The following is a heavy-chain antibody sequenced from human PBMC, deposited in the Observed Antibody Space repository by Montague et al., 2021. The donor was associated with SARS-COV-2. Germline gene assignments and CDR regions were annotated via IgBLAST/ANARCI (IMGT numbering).Heavy chain of an antibody. CDR3: ASEQDWSSHFDL. Sequence: SETLSLTCTVSGDSVDSYCWSWVRQPPGKRLEWIGHIHYTGSTDYNPSLKSRASISADASKNSLSLSLASVTAADTAVYYCASEQDWSSHFDLWGQGILVTVSS. D-gene: IGHD3/OR15-3a*01. J-gene: IGHJ4*02. CDR2: IHYTGST. V-gene: IGHV4-59*02. CDR1: GDSVDSYC.